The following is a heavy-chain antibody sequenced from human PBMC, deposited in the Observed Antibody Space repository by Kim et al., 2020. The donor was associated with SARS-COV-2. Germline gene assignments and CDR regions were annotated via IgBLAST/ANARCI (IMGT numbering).Heavy chain of an antibody. Sequence: SETLSLTCTVSGGSISSGSYYWSWIRQPAGKGLEWIGRIYTSGSTNYNPSLKSRVTISVDTSKNQFSLKLSSVTAADTAVYYCARENYYGSGSYLWPWFDPWGQGTLVTVSS. CDR1: GGSISSGSYY. V-gene: IGHV4-61*02. J-gene: IGHJ5*02. CDR2: IYTSGST. CDR3: ARENYYGSGSYLWPWFDP. D-gene: IGHD3-10*01.